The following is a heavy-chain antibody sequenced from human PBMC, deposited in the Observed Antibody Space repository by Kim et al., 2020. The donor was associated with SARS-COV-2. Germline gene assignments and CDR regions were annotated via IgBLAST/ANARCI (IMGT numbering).Heavy chain of an antibody. D-gene: IGHD3-22*01. J-gene: IGHJ6*02. Sequence: GGSLRLSCAASGFTFSSYGMHWVRQAPGKGLEWVAVIWYDGSNKYYADSVKGRFTISRDNSKNTLYLQMNSLRAEDTAVYYCAREPYYYDSSGYYPWYYYYGMDVWGQGTTVTVSS. V-gene: IGHV3-33*01. CDR1: GFTFSSYG. CDR3: AREPYYYDSSGYYPWYYYYGMDV. CDR2: IWYDGSNK.